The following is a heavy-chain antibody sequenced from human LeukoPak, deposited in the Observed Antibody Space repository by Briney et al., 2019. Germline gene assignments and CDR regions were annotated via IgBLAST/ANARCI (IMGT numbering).Heavy chain of an antibody. CDR3: ARDPRLRRGVTRSYSHFDF. Sequence: SVKVSCKASGGTFSSYAISWVRQAPGQGLEWMGRIIPILGIANYAQKFQGRVTITADESTSTAYMELSGLRSEDTAVYYCARDPRLRRGVTRSYSHFDFWGQGTLVTVSS. CDR2: IIPILGIA. CDR1: GGTFSSYA. D-gene: IGHD4-11*01. V-gene: IGHV1-69*04. J-gene: IGHJ4*02.